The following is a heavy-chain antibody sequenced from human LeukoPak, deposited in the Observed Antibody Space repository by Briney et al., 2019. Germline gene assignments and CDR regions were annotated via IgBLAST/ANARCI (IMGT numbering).Heavy chain of an antibody. D-gene: IGHD6-13*01. CDR3: ARDSAAAGTWWFDP. CDR1: GFTFSSYI. Sequence: GGALRLSCAASGFTFSSYIMNWVRQAPGKGLEWVSYIIISSTTIYYADSVKGRFTISRDNAKNSLYLQMNSLRAEDTAVYYCARDSAAAGTWWFDPWGQGTLVTVSS. J-gene: IGHJ5*02. V-gene: IGHV3-48*01. CDR2: IIISSTTI.